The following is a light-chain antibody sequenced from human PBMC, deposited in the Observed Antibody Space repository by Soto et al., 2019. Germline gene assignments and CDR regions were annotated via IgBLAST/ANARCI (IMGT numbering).Light chain of an antibody. CDR3: LQDYDYPRT. Sequence: AIQMTQYPSSLSASVGDRVIITCRARQGIRGDLGWYQPKPGRAPRLLIYAAHLLQSGDPSRFSGSGSGTEFTLTISHLQPEDFATDDFLQDYDYPRTFGQGTKVDIK. V-gene: IGKV1-6*02. CDR2: AAH. CDR1: QGIRGD. J-gene: IGKJ1*01.